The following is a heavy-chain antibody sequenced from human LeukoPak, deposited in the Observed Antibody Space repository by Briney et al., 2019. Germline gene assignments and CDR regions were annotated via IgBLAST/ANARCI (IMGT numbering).Heavy chain of an antibody. CDR3: AKDWYSFTVVTPFSH. D-gene: IGHD4-23*01. CDR1: RFTFSNYA. Sequence: GGSLRLSCAASRFTFSNYAMSWVRQAPGKGLEWVSAITGSGDYTDYADSVKGRFTISRDNSKNTAYLQMNSLRAEDTAVYYCAKDWYSFTVVTPFSHWGQGTLVTVSS. V-gene: IGHV3-23*01. J-gene: IGHJ4*02. CDR2: ITGSGDYT.